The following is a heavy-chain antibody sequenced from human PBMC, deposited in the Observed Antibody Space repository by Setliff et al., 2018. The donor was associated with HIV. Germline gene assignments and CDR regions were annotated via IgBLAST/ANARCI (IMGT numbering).Heavy chain of an antibody. V-gene: IGHV4-61*02. CDR3: ARGSGYPWYFDL. CDR1: GGSISSGSYY. Sequence: SETLSLTCTVSGGSISSGSYYWSWIRQPAGKGLEWIGRIYTSGSTNYNPSLKSRVIISVDTSKNQFSLKLSSVTAADTAVYYCARGSGYPWYFDLWGRGTLVTVSS. D-gene: IGHD3-22*01. CDR2: IYTSGST. J-gene: IGHJ2*01.